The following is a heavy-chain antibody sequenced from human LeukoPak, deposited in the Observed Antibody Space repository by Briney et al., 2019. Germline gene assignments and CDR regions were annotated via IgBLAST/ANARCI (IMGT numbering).Heavy chain of an antibody. CDR1: GFTFSSYG. D-gene: IGHD3-10*01. CDR2: IWYDGSNK. V-gene: IGHV3-33*01. J-gene: IGHJ4*02. CDR3: ARESVLLWFGEVERGYYFDY. Sequence: PGRSLRVSCAAPGFTFSSYGMHWVRQAPGKGLEWVAVIWYDGSNKYYADSVKSRFTISRDNSKNTLYLQMNSLRAEDTAVYYCARESVLLWFGEVERGYYFDYWGQGTLVTVSS.